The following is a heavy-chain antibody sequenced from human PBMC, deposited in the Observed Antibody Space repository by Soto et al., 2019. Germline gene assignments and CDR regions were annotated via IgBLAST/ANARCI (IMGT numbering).Heavy chain of an antibody. D-gene: IGHD3-9*01. CDR2: IIPIFGTA. V-gene: IGHV1-69*06. J-gene: IGHJ6*02. CDR3: ARDSLVRAATGLVSYYYGMDV. Sequence: SVKVSCKASGGTFSSYAISWVRQAPGQGLEWMGGIIPIFGTANYAQKFQGRVTITADKSTSTAYMELSSLRSEDTAVYYCARDSLVRAATGLVSYYYGMDVWGQGTTVTVSS. CDR1: GGTFSSYA.